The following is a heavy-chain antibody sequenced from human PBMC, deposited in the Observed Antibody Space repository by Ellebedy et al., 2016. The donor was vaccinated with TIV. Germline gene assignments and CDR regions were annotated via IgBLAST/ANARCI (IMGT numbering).Heavy chain of an antibody. V-gene: IGHV1-18*01. Sequence: ASVKVSCKASGYTFTRYGINWVRQAPGQGLEWMGWIGAYNGNTNYAQKFQGRVTMTTDTSTSTAYMDLRSLRSDDPAVYFCARDRTTAAAGHFYYYMDVWGKGTTVTVSS. CDR3: ARDRTTAAAGHFYYYMDV. D-gene: IGHD6-13*01. J-gene: IGHJ6*03. CDR1: GYTFTRYG. CDR2: IGAYNGNT.